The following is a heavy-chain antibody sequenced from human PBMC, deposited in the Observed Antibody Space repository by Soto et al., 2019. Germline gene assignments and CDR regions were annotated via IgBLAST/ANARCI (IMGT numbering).Heavy chain of an antibody. CDR1: GFTFSSYS. CDR2: ISSSSSTI. J-gene: IGHJ5*02. D-gene: IGHD3-10*01. V-gene: IGHV3-48*01. Sequence: EVQLVESGGGLVQPGGSLRLSCAASGFTFSSYSMNGVRQAPGKGLEWVSYISSSSSTIYYADSVKGRFTISRDNAKNSLYLQMNSLRAEDTAVYYCARVDPMVRGDWPFDPWGHGTLVTVSS. CDR3: ARVDPMVRGDWPFDP.